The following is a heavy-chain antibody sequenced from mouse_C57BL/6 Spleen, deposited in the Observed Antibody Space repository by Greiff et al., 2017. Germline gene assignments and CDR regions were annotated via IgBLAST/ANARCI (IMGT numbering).Heavy chain of an antibody. Sequence: QVHVKQSGAELVKPGASVKMSCKASGYTFTSYWITWVKQRPGQGLEWIGDIYPGSGSTNYNEKFKSKATLTVDTSSSTAYMQLSSLTSEDSAVYYCARCLRGNHWYFDVWGTGTTVTVSS. J-gene: IGHJ1*03. CDR3: ARCLRGNHWYFDV. CDR2: IYPGSGST. V-gene: IGHV1-55*01. CDR1: GYTFTSYW. D-gene: IGHD2-1*01.